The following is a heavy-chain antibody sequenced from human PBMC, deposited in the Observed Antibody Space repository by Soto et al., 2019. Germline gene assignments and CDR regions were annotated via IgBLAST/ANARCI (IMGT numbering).Heavy chain of an antibody. CDR3: ARDRRPAHGSSWYVSSGYGMDV. CDR2: ISSSSSTI. D-gene: IGHD6-13*01. V-gene: IGHV3-48*02. Sequence: APGKGLEWVSYISSSSSTIYYADSVKGRFTISRDNAKNSLYLQMNSLRDEDTAVYYCARDRRPAHGSSWYVSSGYGMDVRCQGTTVTVSS. J-gene: IGHJ6*02.